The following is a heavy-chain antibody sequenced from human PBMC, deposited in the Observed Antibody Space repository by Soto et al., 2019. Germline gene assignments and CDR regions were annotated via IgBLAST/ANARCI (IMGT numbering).Heavy chain of an antibody. CDR3: ASGRCSSTSCYTKRNYYGMDV. J-gene: IGHJ6*02. Sequence: QVQLVQSGAEVKKPGSSVKVSCKASGGTFSSYAISWVRQAPGQGLEWMGGIIPIFGTANYAQKFQGRVTITADESTSKGYMELRSLRSEDTAVYYCASGRCSSTSCYTKRNYYGMDVWGQGTTVTVSS. CDR2: IIPIFGTA. D-gene: IGHD2-2*02. V-gene: IGHV1-69*01. CDR1: GGTFSSYA.